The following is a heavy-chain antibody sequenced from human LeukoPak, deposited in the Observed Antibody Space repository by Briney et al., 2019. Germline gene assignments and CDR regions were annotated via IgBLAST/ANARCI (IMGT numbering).Heavy chain of an antibody. D-gene: IGHD2-15*01. Sequence: PGGSLRLSCAASGFTFSSYWMSWVRQAPGKGLEWVANIKQDGREKYYVDSVKGRFTISRDNAKNSLYLQMNSLRAEDTAVYYCARAPRYCSGGSCYSSLAFDIWGQGTMVTVSS. CDR3: ARAPRYCSGGSCYSSLAFDI. J-gene: IGHJ3*02. CDR1: GFTFSSYW. V-gene: IGHV3-7*03. CDR2: IKQDGREK.